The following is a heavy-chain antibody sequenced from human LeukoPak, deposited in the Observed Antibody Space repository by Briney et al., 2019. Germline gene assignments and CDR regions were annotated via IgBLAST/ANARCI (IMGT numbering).Heavy chain of an antibody. J-gene: IGHJ4*02. D-gene: IGHD4/OR15-4a*01. CDR1: GDSISSDIW. CDR3: SRGRDYRLHY. V-gene: IGHV4-4*02. CDR2: IHHSGGI. Sequence: SETLSLTCAVSGDSISSDIWWNWVRQPPGKGLEWIGEIHHSGGINYNPSLKSRVTISLDKSKNQFSLELNSVTAADTALYYCSRGRDYRLHYWGQGTLVTVSS.